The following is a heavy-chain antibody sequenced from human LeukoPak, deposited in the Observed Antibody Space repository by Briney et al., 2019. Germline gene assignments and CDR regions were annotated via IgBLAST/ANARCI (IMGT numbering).Heavy chain of an antibody. CDR3: ARGLTGESGSYLTWFDP. CDR1: GGSFSGYY. J-gene: IGHJ5*02. V-gene: IGHV4-34*01. CDR2: INHSGST. Sequence: SETLSLTCAVYGGSFSGYYWSWIRQPPGKGLEWIGEINHSGSTNYNPSLKSRVTISVDTSKNQFSLKLSSVTAADTAVYYCARGLTGESGSYLTWFDPWGQGTLVTVSS. D-gene: IGHD1-26*01.